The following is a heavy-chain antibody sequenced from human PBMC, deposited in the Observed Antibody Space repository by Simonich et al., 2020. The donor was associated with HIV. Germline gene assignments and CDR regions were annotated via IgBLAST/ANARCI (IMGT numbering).Heavy chain of an antibody. CDR1: GGSFINYY. CDR2: FNHSGST. D-gene: IGHD2-2*01. J-gene: IGHJ5*02. CDR3: ARHMCSAISCFEGYNWFDP. Sequence: QVQLQQWGAGLLKPSETLSLTCAVYGGSFINYYWSLNRQPPGKGLEWIGEFNHSGSTQYNASPKSRVTISVDTSKNQFSLKLTSVTAADTAVYYCARHMCSAISCFEGYNWFDPWGQGNLVTVSS. V-gene: IGHV4-34*01.